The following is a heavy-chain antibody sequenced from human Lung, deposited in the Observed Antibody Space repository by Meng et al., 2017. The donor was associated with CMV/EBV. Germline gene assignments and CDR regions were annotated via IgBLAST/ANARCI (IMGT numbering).Heavy chain of an antibody. D-gene: IGHD4-17*01. CDR1: GFTFDDHA. J-gene: IGHJ4*02. CDR2: ISWNSGNM. Sequence: SXVASGFTFDDHAMHWVRQAPGKGLEWVSGISWNSGNMGYADSVKGRFTISRDNAKNSLYLQMDNLGTEDTALYYCVRDRNYGVYLGSDYWGQGTXVPVAS. CDR3: VRDRNYGVYLGSDY. V-gene: IGHV3-9*01.